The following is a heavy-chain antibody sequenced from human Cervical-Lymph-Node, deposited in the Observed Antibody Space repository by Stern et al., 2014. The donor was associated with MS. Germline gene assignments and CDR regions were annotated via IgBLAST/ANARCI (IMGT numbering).Heavy chain of an antibody. CDR1: GYTFTDHY. Sequence: QLVESGAEVKKPGASVKVSCKASGYTFTDHYIHWVRQAPGPGLEWMGVINPSGGSTTNAKKFQGSVTMTRDSSTGTVHMELSSLRSEDTAVYYCARGTGYSYYFDYWGQGTLVTVSS. CDR2: INPSGGST. J-gene: IGHJ4*02. D-gene: IGHD3/OR15-3a*01. CDR3: ARGTGYSYYFDY. V-gene: IGHV1-46*01.